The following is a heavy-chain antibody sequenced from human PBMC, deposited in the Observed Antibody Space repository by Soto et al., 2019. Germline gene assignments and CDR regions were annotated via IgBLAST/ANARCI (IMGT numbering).Heavy chain of an antibody. V-gene: IGHV4-59*01. CDR3: ARERRDGYKHYFDC. CDR1: GCSIISYF. J-gene: IGHJ4*02. CDR2: IYYSGST. Sequence: QVQLQESGPGLVKPSETLALMCSVSGCSIISYFWCCIPQPPGKGLEWIGYIYYSGSTNYNPSLKSRDTISVDKSKNQFSLKLSSVTAADTAVYYCARERRDGYKHYFDCWGQETLVTVSS. D-gene: IGHD5-12*01.